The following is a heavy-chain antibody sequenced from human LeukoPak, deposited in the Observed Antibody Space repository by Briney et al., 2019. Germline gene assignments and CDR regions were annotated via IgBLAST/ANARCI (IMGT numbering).Heavy chain of an antibody. CDR1: GYTFTNYA. D-gene: IGHD2/OR15-2a*01. CDR2: INTYNGDA. J-gene: IGHJ4*02. V-gene: IGHV1-18*01. Sequence: ASVKVSCKAFGYTFTNYAVSWVQQAPGQGVEWLGWINTYNGDAKYPLNIQGRVSLTTDTFTSTAYMELWSLRPDDTAVYYCTRYPTISGHFYFDYWGQGTLVTVSS. CDR3: TRYPTISGHFYFDY.